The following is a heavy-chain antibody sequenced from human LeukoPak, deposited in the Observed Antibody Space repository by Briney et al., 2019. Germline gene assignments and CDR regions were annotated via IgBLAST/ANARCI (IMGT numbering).Heavy chain of an antibody. D-gene: IGHD1-26*01. CDR3: ARDHRLGSPGGY. CDR1: GFVFSYYT. Sequence: GGSLRLSCAASGFVFSYYTMHWVRQAPGKGLEWVAAISFDGNNKYHADAVKGRLTVSRDNSKTTLYLEMNSLRAEDTAVYYCARDHRLGSPGGYWGQGTLVTVSS. J-gene: IGHJ4*02. V-gene: IGHV3-30-3*01. CDR2: ISFDGNNK.